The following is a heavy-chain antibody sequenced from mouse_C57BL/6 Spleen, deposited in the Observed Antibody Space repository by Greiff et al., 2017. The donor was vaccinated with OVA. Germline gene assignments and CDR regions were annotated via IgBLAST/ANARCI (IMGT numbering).Heavy chain of an antibody. J-gene: IGHJ4*01. CDR3: ARDYDGYYAMDY. D-gene: IGHD2-4*01. Sequence: EVQRVESGGGLVKPGGSLKLSCAASGFTFSDYGMHWVRQAPEKGLEWVTYISSGSSTIYYADTVKGRFTISRDNAKNTLFLQMTSLRSEDTAMYYCARDYDGYYAMDYWGQGTSVTVSS. CDR2: ISSGSSTI. V-gene: IGHV5-17*01. CDR1: GFTFSDYG.